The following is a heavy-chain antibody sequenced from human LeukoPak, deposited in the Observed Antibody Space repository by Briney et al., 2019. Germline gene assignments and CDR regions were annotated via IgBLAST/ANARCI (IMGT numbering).Heavy chain of an antibody. CDR3: ARHAYNWNDPFDY. CDR2: IYPGDSDT. V-gene: IGHV5-51*01. D-gene: IGHD1-1*01. J-gene: IGHJ4*02. CDR1: GYIWTNNW. Sequence: GESLKISCKVSGYIWTNNWIGWVRQVPGKGLEWMGIIYPGDSDTRYSPSFQGQVTISADKSISTAYLQWSSLKASDTAMYHCARHAYNWNDPFDYWGQGTLVTVSS.